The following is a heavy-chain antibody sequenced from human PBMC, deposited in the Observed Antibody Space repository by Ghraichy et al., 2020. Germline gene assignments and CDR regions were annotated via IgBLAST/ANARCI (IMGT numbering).Heavy chain of an antibody. D-gene: IGHD4-23*01. CDR3: AKRLEVRWAPYYYYGMDV. CDR2: ISGSGGST. Sequence: GGSLRLSCAASGFTFSSYAMSWVRQAPGKGLEWVSAISGSGGSTYYADSVKGRFTISRDNSKNTLYLQMNSLRAEDTAVYYCAKRLEVRWAPYYYYGMDVWGQGTTVTVSS. V-gene: IGHV3-23*01. J-gene: IGHJ6*02. CDR1: GFTFSSYA.